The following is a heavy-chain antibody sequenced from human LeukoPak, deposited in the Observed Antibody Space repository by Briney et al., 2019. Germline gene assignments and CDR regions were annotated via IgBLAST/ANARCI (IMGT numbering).Heavy chain of an antibody. D-gene: IGHD2-2*01. J-gene: IGHJ6*02. CDR2: ISAYNGNT. CDR1: GYTFTSYG. Sequence: ASVKVSCKASGYTFTSYGISWVRQAPGQGLGWMGWISAYNGNTNYAQKLQGRVTMTTDTSTSTAYMELRSLRSDDTAVYYCARDPTLRVVPAPAEASYYGMDVWGQGTTVTVSS. V-gene: IGHV1-18*01. CDR3: ARDPTLRVVPAPAEASYYGMDV.